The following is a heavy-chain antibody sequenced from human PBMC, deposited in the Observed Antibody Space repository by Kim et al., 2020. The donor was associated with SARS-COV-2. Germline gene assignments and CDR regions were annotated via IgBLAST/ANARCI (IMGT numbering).Heavy chain of an antibody. Sequence: GGSLRLSCGGSGFIFSNFWLHWVRHVAGKGLEWVSHVNRAGSGTGYADSVKGRFTISRDDAQNTVYLEMNSLRAEDTAVYYCAMSATSRLNALDVWGQGTTVTVSS. CDR3: AMSATSRLNALDV. V-gene: IGHV3-74*01. CDR2: VNRAGSGT. D-gene: IGHD1-1*01. CDR1: GFIFSNFW. J-gene: IGHJ6*02.